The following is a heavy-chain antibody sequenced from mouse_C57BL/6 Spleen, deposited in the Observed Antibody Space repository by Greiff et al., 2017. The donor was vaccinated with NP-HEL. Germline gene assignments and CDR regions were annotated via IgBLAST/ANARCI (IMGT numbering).Heavy chain of an antibody. V-gene: IGHV1-55*01. CDR3: ARSTYYDYYWYFDV. CDR2: IYPGSGST. Sequence: VQLQQPGAELVKPGASVKMSCKASGYTFTSYWITWVKQRPGQGLEWIGDIYPGSGSTNYNEKFKSKATLTVDTSSSTAYMQLSSLTSEDSAVYYCARSTYYDYYWYFDVWGTGTTVTVSS. D-gene: IGHD2-4*01. CDR1: GYTFTSYW. J-gene: IGHJ1*03.